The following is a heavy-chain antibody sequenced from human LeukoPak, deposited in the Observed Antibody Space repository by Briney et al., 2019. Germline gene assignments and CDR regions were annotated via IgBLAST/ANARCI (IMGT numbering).Heavy chain of an antibody. CDR3: ARDRGYCSSTSCDGFSDY. Sequence: GGSLRLSCAASGFTFSSYSMNWVRQAPGKGLEWVSSISSSSYIYYADSVKGRFTISRDNAKNSLYLQMNSLRAEDTAVYYCARDRGYCSSTSCDGFSDYWGQGTPVTVSS. CDR2: ISSSSYI. D-gene: IGHD2-2*01. J-gene: IGHJ4*02. V-gene: IGHV3-21*01. CDR1: GFTFSSYS.